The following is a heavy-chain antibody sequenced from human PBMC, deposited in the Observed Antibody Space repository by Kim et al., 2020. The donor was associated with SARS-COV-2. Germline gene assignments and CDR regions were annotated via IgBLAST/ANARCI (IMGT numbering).Heavy chain of an antibody. CDR3: ARAAVSRSSGWQYYYYYGMDV. CDR2: IYYSGST. J-gene: IGHJ6*02. D-gene: IGHD6-19*01. CDR1: GGSISSSSYY. V-gene: IGHV4-39*07. Sequence: SETLSLTCTVSGGSISSSSYYWGWIRQPPGKGLEWIGSIYYSGSTYYNPSLKSRVTISVDTSKNQFSLKLSSVTAADTAVYYCARAAVSRSSGWQYYYYYGMDVWGQGTTVTVSS.